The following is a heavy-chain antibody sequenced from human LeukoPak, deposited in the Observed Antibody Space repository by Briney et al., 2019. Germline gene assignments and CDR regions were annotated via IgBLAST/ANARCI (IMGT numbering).Heavy chain of an antibody. CDR1: GFTFSSYS. D-gene: IGHD3-10*02. J-gene: IGHJ6*04. CDR3: AELGITTIGGV. CDR2: ISTSSSYI. Sequence: GGSLRLSCAASGFTFSSYSMNWVRQAPGKGLEWVSSISTSSSYIYYADSVKGRFTISRDNAKNSLYLQMNSLRAEDTAVYYCAELGITTIGGVWGKGTTVTVSS. V-gene: IGHV3-21*01.